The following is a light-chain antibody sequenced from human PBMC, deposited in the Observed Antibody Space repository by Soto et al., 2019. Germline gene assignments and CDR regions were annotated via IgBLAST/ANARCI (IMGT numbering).Light chain of an antibody. CDR1: SGHSNYA. CDR2: LNSDGSH. J-gene: IGLJ2*01. V-gene: IGLV4-69*01. Sequence: QPVLPQSPSSSASLVASVKLTCTLSSGHSNYAIAWHQQQSEKGPRYLMKLNSDGSHSKGDGIPDRFSGSSSGAERYLTISSLQSEDEADYYCHTWGSGIVVFGGGTKLTVL. CDR3: HTWGSGIVV.